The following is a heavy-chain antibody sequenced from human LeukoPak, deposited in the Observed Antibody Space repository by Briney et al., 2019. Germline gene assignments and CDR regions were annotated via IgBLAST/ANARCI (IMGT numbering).Heavy chain of an antibody. V-gene: IGHV4-39*01. CDR2: IYYSGST. J-gene: IGHJ4*02. D-gene: IGHD4-17*01. CDR1: GGSISSSSYY. Sequence: PSETLSLTCTVSGGSISSSSYYWGWIRQPPGKALEWIGSIYYSGSTYYNPSLKSRVTISVDTSKNQFSLKLSSVTAADTAVYYCARASFSKAHYGDYVYDYWGQGTLVTVSS. CDR3: ARASFSKAHYGDYVYDY.